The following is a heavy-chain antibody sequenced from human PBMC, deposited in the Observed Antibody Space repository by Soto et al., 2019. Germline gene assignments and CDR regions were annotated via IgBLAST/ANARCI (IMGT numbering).Heavy chain of an antibody. V-gene: IGHV4-59*08. CDR2: VYYSGST. Sequence: QVQLQESGPGLVKPSETLSLTCTVSGGSISDYYWSWFRQAPGKGLDWIGYVYYSGSTNYNPSLQSRVTMSVDTSKNQFSRKLSSVTAADTAVYYCARQAIDWGQGTLVTVSS. CDR3: ARQAID. J-gene: IGHJ4*02. CDR1: GGSISDYY.